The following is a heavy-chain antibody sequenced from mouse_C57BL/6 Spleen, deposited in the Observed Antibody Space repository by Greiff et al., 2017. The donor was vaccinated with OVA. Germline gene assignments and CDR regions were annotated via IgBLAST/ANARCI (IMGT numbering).Heavy chain of an antibody. CDR2: IDPSDSYT. Sequence: VQLQQSGAELVKPGASVKLSCKASGYTFTSYWMQWVKQRPGQGLEWIGEIDPSDSYTNYNQKFKGKATLTVDTSSSTAYMQLSSLTSEDSAVYYCARGGNYDAYWGQGTLVTVSA. V-gene: IGHV1-50*01. J-gene: IGHJ3*01. D-gene: IGHD2-1*01. CDR3: ARGGNYDAY. CDR1: GYTFTSYW.